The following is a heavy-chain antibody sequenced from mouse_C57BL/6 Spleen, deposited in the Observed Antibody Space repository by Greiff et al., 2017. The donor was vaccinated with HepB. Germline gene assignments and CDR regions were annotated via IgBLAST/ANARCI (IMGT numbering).Heavy chain of an antibody. J-gene: IGHJ4*01. D-gene: IGHD3-3*01. CDR1: GFTFSDYG. Sequence: EVKLVESGGGLVKPGGSLKLSCAASGFTFSDYGMHWVRQAPEKGLEWVAYISSGSSTIYYADTVKGRFTISRDNAKNTLFMQMTSLRSEDTAMYYCAIGAMDYWGQGTSVTVSS. V-gene: IGHV5-17*01. CDR2: ISSGSSTI. CDR3: AIGAMDY.